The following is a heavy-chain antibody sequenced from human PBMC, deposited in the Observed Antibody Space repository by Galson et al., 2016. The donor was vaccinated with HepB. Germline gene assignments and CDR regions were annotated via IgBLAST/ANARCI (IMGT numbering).Heavy chain of an antibody. V-gene: IGHV3-11*03. CDR1: GFIFTEFY. CDR3: ARTDSSGFPHLSYGMDV. CDR2: ISSSGSDT. Sequence: SLRLSCAASGFIFTEFYMNWIRQAPGKGLEWVSYISSSGSDTNYADSVKGRFTISRDNAKKLLYLQMNRLRVEDTAVYYCARTDSSGFPHLSYGMDVWGQGTTVTVSS. D-gene: IGHD3-22*01. J-gene: IGHJ6*02.